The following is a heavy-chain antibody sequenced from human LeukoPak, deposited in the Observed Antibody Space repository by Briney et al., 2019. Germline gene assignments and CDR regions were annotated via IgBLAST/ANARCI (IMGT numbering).Heavy chain of an antibody. J-gene: IGHJ4*02. CDR3: ARISTAVACADY. V-gene: IGHV3-7*01. CDR1: GLTFSRSW. D-gene: IGHD6-19*01. Sequence: PGRCLRLSWGAFGLTFSRSWTSWVRHAPGKGREWVANIKQDESETYYVDSVKGRFTVSRDNTKNSLYLQMDSLRAEDTAVYYCARISTAVACADYWGQGTLVTVSS. CDR2: IKQDESET.